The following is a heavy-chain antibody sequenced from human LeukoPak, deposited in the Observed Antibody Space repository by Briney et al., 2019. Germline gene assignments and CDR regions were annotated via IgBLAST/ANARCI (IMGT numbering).Heavy chain of an antibody. CDR2: ISSSSSYI. Sequence: GGSLRLSCAASGFTFCSYSMNWVRQAPGKGLEWVSSISSSSSYIYYADSVKGRFTISRDNAENSLYLQMNSLRAEDTAVYYCARDLGNDAFDIWGQGTMVTVSS. CDR3: ARDLGNDAFDI. V-gene: IGHV3-21*01. CDR1: GFTFCSYS. J-gene: IGHJ3*02.